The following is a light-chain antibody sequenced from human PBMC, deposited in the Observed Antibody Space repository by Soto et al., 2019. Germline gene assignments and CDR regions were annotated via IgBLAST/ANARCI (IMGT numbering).Light chain of an antibody. CDR1: QDIRGA. Sequence: AIQLTQSPSSLSASVGDRVTITCRASQDIRGALAWYQQNPGKPPKLLIFDVSSLRSGVPSRFSGSGSGTDVALTVSSMQPEDFATYFYLQFNTYPITFGQVTRLEIK. V-gene: IGKV1-13*02. J-gene: IGKJ5*01. CDR2: DVS. CDR3: LQFNTYPIT.